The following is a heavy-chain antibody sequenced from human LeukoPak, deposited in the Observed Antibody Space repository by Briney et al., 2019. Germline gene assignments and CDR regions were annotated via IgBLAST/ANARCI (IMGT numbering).Heavy chain of an antibody. CDR1: GFTFSSYD. CDR2: ISGSGGST. J-gene: IGHJ4*02. Sequence: GGSLRLSCEASGFTFSSYDMNWVRQAPGKGLEWVSVISGSGGSTDYADSVKGRFSISRDNSKNTLYLQMNSLRAEDTAVYYCAKGQLWFGEFSYFDYWGQGALVTVSS. V-gene: IGHV3-23*01. CDR3: AKGQLWFGEFSYFDY. D-gene: IGHD3-10*01.